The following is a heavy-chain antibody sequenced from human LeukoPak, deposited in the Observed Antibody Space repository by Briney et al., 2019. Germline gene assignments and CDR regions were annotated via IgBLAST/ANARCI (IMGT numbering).Heavy chain of an antibody. CDR3: ARPPDSLANAYDV. D-gene: IGHD3-22*01. CDR1: GFTFSSYE. J-gene: IGHJ3*01. V-gene: IGHV3-48*03. CDR2: ISSSGSTI. Sequence: GGSLRLSCAASGFTFSSYEMNWVRQAPGKGREGVSYISSSGSTIYYADSVKGRFTISRDNAKNSLYLQMNSLRADDTAVYYCARPPDSLANAYDVWGQGTMVTVSS.